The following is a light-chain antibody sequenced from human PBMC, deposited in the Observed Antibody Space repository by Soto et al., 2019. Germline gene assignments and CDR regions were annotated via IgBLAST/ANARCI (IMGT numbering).Light chain of an antibody. Sequence: QSVLTQPASVSGSPGQSITISCTGSSSDVEANKLVSWYQQHPGTAPRLLIYEDIRRPSGISSRFSGSKSGNTASLTISGLRAEDEDDYYCSSYAGSSNVFGNVTKVTVL. CDR1: SSDVEANKL. CDR2: EDI. V-gene: IGLV2-14*02. J-gene: IGLJ1*01. CDR3: SSYAGSSNV.